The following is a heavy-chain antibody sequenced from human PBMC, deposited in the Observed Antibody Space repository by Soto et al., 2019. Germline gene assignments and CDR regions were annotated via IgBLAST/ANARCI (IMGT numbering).Heavy chain of an antibody. V-gene: IGHV4-30-4*01. J-gene: IGHJ4*02. CDR2: IYYSGST. CDR1: GGSISSGDYY. CDR3: ARDSLYSSSSGNY. D-gene: IGHD6-6*01. Sequence: QVQLQESGPGLVKPSQTLALTCTVSGGSISSGDYYWSWIRQPPGKGLEWIGYIYYSGSTYYNPSLKSRATISVDTSKSQFSLKLSSVTAADTAVYYCARDSLYSSSSGNYWGQGTLVTVSS.